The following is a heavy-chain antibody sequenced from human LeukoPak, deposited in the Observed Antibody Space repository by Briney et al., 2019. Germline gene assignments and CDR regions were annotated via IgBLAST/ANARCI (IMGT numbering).Heavy chain of an antibody. V-gene: IGHV5-51*01. Sequence: GESLKISCKGFGYTFTSQWIVWVRQMPGKGLEWMGMIYPGDSDTRYSPSFQGQVTVSADKSISTAYLQWSSLKASDTAMYYCARRAGTGGPMDAWGKGTTVTVPS. CDR2: IYPGDSDT. CDR1: GYTFTSQW. J-gene: IGHJ6*03. CDR3: ARRAGTGGPMDA. D-gene: IGHD2-8*02.